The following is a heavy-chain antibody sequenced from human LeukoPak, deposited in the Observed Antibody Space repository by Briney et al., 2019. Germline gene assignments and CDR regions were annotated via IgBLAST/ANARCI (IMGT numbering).Heavy chain of an antibody. J-gene: IGHJ4*02. D-gene: IGHD3-22*01. CDR3: ARGTYYYDSSGYYADDY. CDR2: IWYDGSNK. CDR1: GFTFSSYG. V-gene: IGHV3-33*01. Sequence: PGRSLRLSCAASGFTFSSYGMHWVRQAPGKGLEWVAVIWYDGSNKYYADSVKGRFTISRDNSKNTLYLQMNSLRAEDTAVYYCARGTYYYDSSGYYADDYWGRGTLVTVSS.